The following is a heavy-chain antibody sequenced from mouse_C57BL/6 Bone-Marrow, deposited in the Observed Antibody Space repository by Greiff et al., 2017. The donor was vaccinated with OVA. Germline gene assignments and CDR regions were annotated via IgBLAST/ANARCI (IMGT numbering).Heavy chain of an antibody. CDR1: GYTFTSYW. CDR3: ASFITTVEAPFAY. Sequence: QVHVKQPGAELVKPGASVKLSCKASGYTFTSYWMQWVKQRPGQGLEWIGEIDPSDSYTNYNQKFKGKATLTVDTSSRTAYMQLSSLTSEDSAVYYCASFITTVEAPFAYWGQGTLVTVSA. D-gene: IGHD1-1*01. V-gene: IGHV1-50*01. CDR2: IDPSDSYT. J-gene: IGHJ3*01.